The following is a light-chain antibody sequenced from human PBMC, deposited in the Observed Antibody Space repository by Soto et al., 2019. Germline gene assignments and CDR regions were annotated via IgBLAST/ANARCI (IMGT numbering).Light chain of an antibody. Sequence: IVLTQSPATPSLSPGERATLSCRASQSVDSYLAWYQQKPGQAPRLLIYDASNTATGIPARFSGSGSGTDFTLTISSLEPEDFAVYYCQQRSNWTLTFGGGTKVDIK. V-gene: IGKV3-11*01. CDR2: DAS. CDR3: QQRSNWTLT. J-gene: IGKJ4*01. CDR1: QSVDSY.